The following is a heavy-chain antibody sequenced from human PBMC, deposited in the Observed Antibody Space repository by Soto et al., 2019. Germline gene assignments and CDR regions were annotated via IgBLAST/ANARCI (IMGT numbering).Heavy chain of an antibody. J-gene: IGHJ4*02. D-gene: IGHD2-21*02. CDR2: ITGSGGTI. V-gene: IGHV3-23*01. CDR3: AKDAVYGDGLWLVAD. Sequence: DVQLLESGGGLVQPGGSLRLSCAASGFTFSKYAMIWVRQAPGKGQEWVSGITGSGGTIEYAASVKGRLTISRDNSKNTVHLQMNSLRAEDTAMYYCAKDAVYGDGLWLVADWGQGTLVTVS. CDR1: GFTFSKYA.